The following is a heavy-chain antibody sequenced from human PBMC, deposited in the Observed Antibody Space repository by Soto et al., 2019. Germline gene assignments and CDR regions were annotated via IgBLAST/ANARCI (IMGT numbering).Heavy chain of an antibody. Sequence: QVQLQESGPGLVKPSQTLSLTCTVSGGSISSGGYYWNCIRQHPGKGLEWIGYIYYIGSTYYNPSLKSRVTISLGTSKNQFSRKLSSVTAADPAVYYCARSVFPWGQGTLVTVSS. CDR2: IYYIGST. J-gene: IGHJ5*02. CDR3: ARSVFP. CDR1: GGSISSGGYY. V-gene: IGHV4-31*03.